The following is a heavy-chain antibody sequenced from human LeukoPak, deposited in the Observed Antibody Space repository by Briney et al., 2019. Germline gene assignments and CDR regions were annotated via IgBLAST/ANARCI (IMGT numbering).Heavy chain of an antibody. Sequence: PSETLSLTCAVSGGSISSGGYSLSWIRQPPGKGLEWIVYIYHSGSTYYNPSLKSRVTISVDRSKNQFSLKLSSVTAADTAVYYCARDVAVAGTFWFDPWGQGTLVTVSS. D-gene: IGHD6-19*01. CDR2: IYHSGST. CDR3: ARDVAVAGTFWFDP. CDR1: GGSISSGGYS. J-gene: IGHJ5*02. V-gene: IGHV4-30-2*01.